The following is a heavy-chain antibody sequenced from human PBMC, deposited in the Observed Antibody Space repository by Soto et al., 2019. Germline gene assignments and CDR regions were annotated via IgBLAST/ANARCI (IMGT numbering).Heavy chain of an antibody. J-gene: IGHJ4*02. V-gene: IGHV4-39*01. Sequence: SETLSLTCNVSGGSINSNSFLWGWIRQPPGKGLEWIGSIFYSGTTYYNPSLKSRVTISVDKSKNHFSLKLNSVTAADTAVYYCARRLELQQPRGGFDSWGQGTLVTVSS. CDR1: GGSINSNSFL. D-gene: IGHD6-13*01. CDR3: ARRLELQQPRGGFDS. CDR2: IFYSGTT.